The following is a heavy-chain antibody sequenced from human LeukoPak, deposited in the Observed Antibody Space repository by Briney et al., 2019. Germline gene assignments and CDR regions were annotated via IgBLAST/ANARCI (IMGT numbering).Heavy chain of an antibody. CDR2: INTSGST. CDR1: GGSISNYY. J-gene: IGHJ4*02. CDR3: ARGRAVAEY. D-gene: IGHD6-19*01. V-gene: IGHV4-4*07. Sequence: TSETLSLTCTVSGGSISNYYWSWIRQPAGKGLEWIGRINTSGSTNYNPSLKSRVTMSADTSKNQFSLRLSSVTATDTAVYYCARGRAVAEYWGQGILVTVSS.